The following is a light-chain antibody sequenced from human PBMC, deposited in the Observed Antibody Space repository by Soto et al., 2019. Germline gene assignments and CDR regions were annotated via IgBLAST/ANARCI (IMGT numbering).Light chain of an antibody. CDR2: EVN. V-gene: IGLV2-8*01. CDR3: SSHAGNNDFG. Sequence: QSVLTQPPSASGSPGQSVTISCPGTSSVYVSWYQQHPVKAPKLIIYEVNKRPSGVPDRFSGSKSGNTASLTVSGLQAEDEADYYCSSHAGNNDFGFGTGTKVTVL. CDR1: SSVY. J-gene: IGLJ1*01.